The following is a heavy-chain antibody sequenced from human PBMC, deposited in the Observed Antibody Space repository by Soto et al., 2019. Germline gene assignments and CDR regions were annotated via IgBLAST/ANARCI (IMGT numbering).Heavy chain of an antibody. V-gene: IGHV3-33*01. Sequence: QVQLVESGGGVVQPGRSLRLSCAASGFTFSSYGMHWVRQAPGKGLEWVVVIWYDGNNKYYADSVKGRFTTSRDNSKNTRYLQMNSLRAEDTAVYYCARAYSSGWSSIAFDIWGQGTMVTVSS. J-gene: IGHJ3*02. CDR3: ARAYSSGWSSIAFDI. D-gene: IGHD6-19*01. CDR1: GFTFSSYG. CDR2: IWYDGNNK.